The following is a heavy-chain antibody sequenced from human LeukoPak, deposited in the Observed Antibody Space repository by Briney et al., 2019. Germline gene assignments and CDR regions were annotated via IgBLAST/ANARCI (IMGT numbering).Heavy chain of an antibody. CDR1: GGTYSGYY. CDR3: ARLPVIVGAALEYYYYYMDV. J-gene: IGHJ6*03. Sequence: SETLSLTCAVYGGTYSGYYWSWIRQPPGKRLEWVGESNDSGGTNYNPSLKSRVTISADKSKNQVSLKLTSVTAADTAVYYCARLPVIVGAALEYYYYYMDVWGQGTTVTVSS. V-gene: IGHV4-34*01. D-gene: IGHD1-26*01. CDR2: SNDSGGT.